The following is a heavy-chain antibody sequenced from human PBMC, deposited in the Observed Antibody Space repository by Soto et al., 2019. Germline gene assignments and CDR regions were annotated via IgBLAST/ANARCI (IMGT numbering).Heavy chain of an antibody. CDR2: IYPGDSDT. CDR1: GYRFTNYW. J-gene: IGHJ6*02. CDR3: ARQVAYGEAADYYYYYGMDV. V-gene: IGHV5-51*01. Sequence: GESLKISCKGSGYRFTNYWIGWVRQMPGKGLEWMGIIYPGDSDTRYSPSFQGQVTISADKSINTAYLQWSSLKASDTAMYYCARQVAYGEAADYYYYYGMDVWGQGTTVTVSS. D-gene: IGHD4-17*01.